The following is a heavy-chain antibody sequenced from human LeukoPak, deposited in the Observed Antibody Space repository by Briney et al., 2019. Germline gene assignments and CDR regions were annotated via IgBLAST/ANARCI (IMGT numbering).Heavy chain of an antibody. CDR2: ISAYNGNT. CDR1: VYTFTSYG. CDR3: ARAEQYQLLLH. D-gene: IGHD2-2*01. J-gene: IGHJ4*02. V-gene: IGHV1-18*01. Sequence: ASVKVSCKASVYTFTSYGITWVRHAPGQGLEWMGWISAYNGNTNYAQKLRGRVTMTTDTSTSTAYLDLRSLRSDDTAVYYCARAEQYQLLLHWGQGTMVTVSS.